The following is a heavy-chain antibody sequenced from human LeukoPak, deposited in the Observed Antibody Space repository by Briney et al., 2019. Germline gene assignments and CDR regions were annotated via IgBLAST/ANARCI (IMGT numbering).Heavy chain of an antibody. D-gene: IGHD2-15*01. CDR2: IYPGDSDT. J-gene: IGHJ4*02. Sequence: GESLKISCKGSGYSFTSYWIGLVRQMPGKGLEWIVIIYPGDSDTRYSPSFQGQVTISADKSISTAYLPCSDPKASDPAIYYRARVDCSGGSCYGDYWGQGTLVTVSS. CDR3: ARVDCSGGSCYGDY. V-gene: IGHV5-51*01. CDR1: GYSFTSYW.